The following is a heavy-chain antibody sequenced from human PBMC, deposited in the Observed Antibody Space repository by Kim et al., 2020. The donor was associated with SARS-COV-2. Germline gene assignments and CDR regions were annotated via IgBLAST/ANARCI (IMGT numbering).Heavy chain of an antibody. D-gene: IGHD3-22*01. J-gene: IGHJ4*02. CDR2: IWYDGSNK. CDR3: AREEGDSSGYYDY. CDR1: GFTFSSYG. V-gene: IGHV3-33*01. Sequence: GGSLRLSCAASGFTFSSYGMHWVRQAPGKGLEWVAVIWYDGSNKYYADSVKGRFTISRDNSKNTLYLQMNSLRAEDTAVYYCAREEGDSSGYYDYWGQGTLVTVSS.